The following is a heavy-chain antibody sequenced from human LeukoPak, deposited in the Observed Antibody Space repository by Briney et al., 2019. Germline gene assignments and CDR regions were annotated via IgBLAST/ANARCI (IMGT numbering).Heavy chain of an antibody. Sequence: GGSLRLSCAASGFTFSSYWMYWVRQAPGKGPVWVARINTDGGSLNYADSVKGRFTISRDNAKNTLYLQMNSLGAEDTAVYYCANLGGIAAAGTSLWGQGTLVTVSS. J-gene: IGHJ4*02. V-gene: IGHV3-74*01. D-gene: IGHD6-13*01. CDR3: ANLGGIAAAGTSL. CDR2: INTDGGSL. CDR1: GFTFSSYW.